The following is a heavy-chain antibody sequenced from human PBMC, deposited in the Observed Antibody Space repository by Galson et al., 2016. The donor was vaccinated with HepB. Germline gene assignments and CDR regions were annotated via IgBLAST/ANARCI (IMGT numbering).Heavy chain of an antibody. CDR3: AGDFEP. Sequence: SLRLSCAASGFTLSTFTDAWMSWVRQAPGKGLEWVARIKSKGSGGTADYAAPVRGRFTISRDDSKHMVYLQMNSLRHEDTAVYFCAGDFEPWGQGTLVTVSS. V-gene: IGHV3-15*01. CDR2: IKSKGSGGTA. J-gene: IGHJ5*02. CDR1: GFTLSTFTDAW. D-gene: IGHD1-1*01.